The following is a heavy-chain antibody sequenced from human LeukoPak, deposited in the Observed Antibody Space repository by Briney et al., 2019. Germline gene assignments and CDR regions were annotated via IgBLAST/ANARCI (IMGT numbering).Heavy chain of an antibody. J-gene: IGHJ3*02. CDR2: ISTYNGNT. CDR1: GYTFTSYG. V-gene: IGHV1-18*01. CDR3: ARSYSSSWNAFDM. D-gene: IGHD6-6*01. Sequence: GASVKVSCKASGYTFTSYGISWVRQAPGQGLEWMGWISTYNGNTKYAQKLQGRVTMTTDTSTSSAYMELRSLRSDDTAVYYCARSYSSSWNAFDMWGQGTVVTVSS.